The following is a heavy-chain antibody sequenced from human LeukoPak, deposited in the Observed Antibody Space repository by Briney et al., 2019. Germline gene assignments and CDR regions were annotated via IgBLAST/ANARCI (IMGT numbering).Heavy chain of an antibody. D-gene: IGHD2-15*01. V-gene: IGHV3-48*03. CDR1: GFTFSSYE. Sequence: GGPLRLSCAASGFTFSSYEMNWVRQAPGKGLEWVSYISSSGSTIYYADSVKGRFTISRDNAKNSLYLQMNSLRAEDTAVYYCARSVVAAEDYYYGIDVWGQGTTVTVSS. J-gene: IGHJ6*02. CDR3: ARSVVAAEDYYYGIDV. CDR2: ISSSGSTI.